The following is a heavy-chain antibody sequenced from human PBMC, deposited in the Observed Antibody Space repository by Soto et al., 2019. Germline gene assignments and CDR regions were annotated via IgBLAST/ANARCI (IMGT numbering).Heavy chain of an antibody. CDR3: ARDTAMVLFDY. D-gene: IGHD5-18*01. J-gene: IGHJ4*02. CDR1: GYSIISGYY. CDR2: IYHSGST. V-gene: IGHV4-38-2*02. Sequence: PSETLSLTCAVSGYSIISGYYLVWIRQPPGKGLEWIGSIYHSGSTYYNPSLKSRVTISVDTSKNQFSLKLSSVTAADTAVYYCARDTAMVLFDYWGQGTLVTVSS.